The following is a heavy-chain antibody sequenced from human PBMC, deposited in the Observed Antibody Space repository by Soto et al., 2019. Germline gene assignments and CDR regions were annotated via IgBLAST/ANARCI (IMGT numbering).Heavy chain of an antibody. CDR1: DASFSGYY. Sequence: QVQLQEWGAGLLKPSETLSLTCDIYDASFSGYYWSWIRQPPGKGLEWMGEINHSGGTNSNASLKSRVTLSLGTSKNQFSLKLTYVTAADTAVYFCAGGSFETSPFDYWDQGTLVTVSS. J-gene: IGHJ4*02. CDR2: INHSGGT. V-gene: IGHV4-34*01. CDR3: AGGSFETSPFDY.